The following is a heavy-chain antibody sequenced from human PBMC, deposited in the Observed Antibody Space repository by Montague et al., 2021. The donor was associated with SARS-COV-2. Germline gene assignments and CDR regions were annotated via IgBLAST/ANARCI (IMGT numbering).Heavy chain of an antibody. CDR2: ISYDGSNK. J-gene: IGHJ3*02. Sequence: SLRLSCAASGFTFSSYAMHWVRQAPGKGLELVAVISYDGSNKYYXDSVKGRFTISRDNSKNTLYLQMNSLRAEDTAVYYCARTDGGSYFNAFDIWGQGTMVTVSS. V-gene: IGHV3-30*04. CDR1: GFTFSSYA. D-gene: IGHD1-26*01. CDR3: ARTDGGSYFNAFDI.